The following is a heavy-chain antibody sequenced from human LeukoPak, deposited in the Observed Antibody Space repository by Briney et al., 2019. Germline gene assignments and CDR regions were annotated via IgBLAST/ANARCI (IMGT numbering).Heavy chain of an antibody. CDR2: INPNSGGT. Sequence: GASVKVSCKASGYTFTGYYMHWVRQAPGQGLEWMGWINPNSGGTNYAQKFQGRVTMTRDTSISTAYMELSRLRSVDTAVYYCVTLLSNAAFDYWGQGTLVTVSS. V-gene: IGHV1-2*02. J-gene: IGHJ4*02. CDR3: VTLLSNAAFDY. CDR1: GYTFTGYY. D-gene: IGHD6-25*01.